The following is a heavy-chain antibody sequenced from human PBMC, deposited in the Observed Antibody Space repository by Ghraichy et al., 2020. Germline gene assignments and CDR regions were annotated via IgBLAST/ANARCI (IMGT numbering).Heavy chain of an antibody. CDR2: ISWGGGST. D-gene: IGHD6-6*01. CDR3: AKDGSIAEYSYFDY. J-gene: IGHJ4*02. Sequence: GGSLRLSCAASGFTFDGYTMRWVRQAPGKGLEWVSHISWGGGSTYYADSVKGRFTISRDNSKNSLYLQMNSLRTEDTALYYCAKDGSIAEYSYFDYWGQGTLVTVSS. CDR1: GFTFDGYT. V-gene: IGHV3-43*01.